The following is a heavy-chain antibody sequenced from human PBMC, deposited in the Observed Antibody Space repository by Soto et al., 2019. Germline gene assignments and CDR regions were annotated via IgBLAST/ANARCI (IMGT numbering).Heavy chain of an antibody. Sequence: SETLSLTCAVYGGSFSGYYWSWIRQPPGKGLEWIGEINHSGSTNYNPSLKSRVTISVDTSKNQFSLKLSSVTAADTAVYYCARLSSSWYGEYWGQGTLVTVSS. D-gene: IGHD6-13*01. CDR2: INHSGST. V-gene: IGHV4-34*01. CDR3: ARLSSSWYGEY. CDR1: GGSFSGYY. J-gene: IGHJ4*02.